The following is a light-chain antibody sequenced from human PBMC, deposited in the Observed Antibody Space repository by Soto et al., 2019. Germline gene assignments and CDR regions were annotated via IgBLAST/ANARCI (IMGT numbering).Light chain of an antibody. CDR1: SSNIGSNT. CDR3: AAWDDSLNGHVL. V-gene: IGLV1-44*01. J-gene: IGLJ2*01. CDR2: SNN. Sequence: QAVVTQPPSASGTSGQRVTISCSGSSSNIGSNTVNWYQQLPGTAPKLLIYSNNQRPSGVPDRFSGSKSGTSASLAISGLQSEDEADYYCAAWDDSLNGHVLFGGGTKVTVL.